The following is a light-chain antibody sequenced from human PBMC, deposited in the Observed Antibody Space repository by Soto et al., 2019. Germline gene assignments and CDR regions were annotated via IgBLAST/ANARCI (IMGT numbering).Light chain of an antibody. V-gene: IGKV1-9*01. J-gene: IGKJ4*01. CDR3: QHLNAFPLT. Sequence: IQLTQSPSSLSASVGDRVTITCRASQAINSYLAWYQQEPGKAPKLLIYGGSTLQSGVPSRFSGSGSGTDFTFTISSLQPEDFATYYCQHLNAFPLTFGGGTKVEI. CDR2: GGS. CDR1: QAINSY.